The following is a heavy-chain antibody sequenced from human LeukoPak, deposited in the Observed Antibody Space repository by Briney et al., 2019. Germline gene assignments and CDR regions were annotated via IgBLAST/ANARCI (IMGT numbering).Heavy chain of an antibody. V-gene: IGHV3-23*01. J-gene: IGHJ4*02. CDR2: ISGSSGST. Sequence: GGSLRLSCAASAFTFSSDSMTWVRQAPGKGLEWVSTISGSSGSTFYADSVKGRYTISRDNSKNTLYLHMNSLSAEDTAIYYCAKDSFSTRWGQGTLVTVSS. D-gene: IGHD2-2*01. CDR3: AKDSFSTR. CDR1: AFTFSSDS.